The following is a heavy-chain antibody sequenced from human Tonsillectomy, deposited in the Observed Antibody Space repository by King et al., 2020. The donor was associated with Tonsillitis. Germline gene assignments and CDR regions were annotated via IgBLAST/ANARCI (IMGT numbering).Heavy chain of an antibody. V-gene: IGHV3-15*01. CDR1: KFTLSNAW. J-gene: IGHJ5*02. CDR3: TTAGGTPWFDP. D-gene: IGHD1-14*01. Sequence: VQLVESGGGLVKPGGSLRLSCAASKFTLSNAWMSWVRQAPGKGLEGVGRIKSKTDGGTTDYAAPVKGRFTISRDDSKNTLYLQMNSPKTEDTAVYYCTTAGGTPWFDPWGQGTLVTVSS. CDR2: IKSKTDGGTT.